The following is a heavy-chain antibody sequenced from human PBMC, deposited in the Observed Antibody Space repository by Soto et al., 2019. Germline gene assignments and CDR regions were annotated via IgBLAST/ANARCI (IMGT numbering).Heavy chain of an antibody. CDR1: GFTFSSYA. J-gene: IGHJ4*02. Sequence: GGSLRLSCAASGFTFSSYAMSWVRQAPGKGLEWVSAISGSGGSTYYAHSVKGRFTISRDNSKNTLYLQMNSLRAEDTAVYYCAKDRLNIVATLLDYWGQGTLVTVSS. CDR2: ISGSGGST. V-gene: IGHV3-23*01. CDR3: AKDRLNIVATLLDY. D-gene: IGHD5-12*01.